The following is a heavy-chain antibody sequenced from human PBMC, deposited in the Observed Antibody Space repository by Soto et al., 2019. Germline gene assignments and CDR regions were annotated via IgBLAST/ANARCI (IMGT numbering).Heavy chain of an antibody. CDR3: VRSRVFIAVTSVTNYYYYYGMDV. V-gene: IGHV6-1*01. D-gene: IGHD6-19*01. CDR1: GDSVFSDRAA. CDR2: AYYRSKWYI. Sequence: QTLSLTCAISGDSVFSDRAAWNWIRQSPSRGLEWLGRAYYRSKWYIEYAPSVNSRITINPDTSKNQLSLQLISVNPEDTAVYYCVRSRVFIAVTSVTNYYYYYGMDVWGQGTTVTVSS. J-gene: IGHJ6*01.